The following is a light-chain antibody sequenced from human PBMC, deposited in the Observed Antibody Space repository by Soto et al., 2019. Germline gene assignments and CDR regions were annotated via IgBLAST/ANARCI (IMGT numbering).Light chain of an antibody. CDR1: QSVSSNY. CDR2: GAS. J-gene: IGKJ2*01. V-gene: IGKV3-20*01. Sequence: EIVLTQSPGTQSLSPGERATLSCRASQSVSSNYLAWYQQKPGQAPRLFIYGASNRATGIPDRFSGSGSGTDFTLTISRLEPEDFAVYYCHLYGSSPPRTFGQGTKLEIK. CDR3: HLYGSSPPRT.